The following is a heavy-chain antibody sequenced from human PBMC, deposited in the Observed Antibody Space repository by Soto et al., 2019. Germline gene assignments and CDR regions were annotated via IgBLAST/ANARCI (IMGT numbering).Heavy chain of an antibody. CDR1: GFTFSSYG. V-gene: IGHV3-30*18. D-gene: IGHD6-19*01. CDR2: ISYDGSNK. J-gene: IGHJ4*02. Sequence: QVQLVESGGGVVQPWRSLRLSCAASGFTFSSYGMHWVRQAPGKGLEWVAVISYDGSNKYYADSVKGRFTISRDNSKNTLYLQMNSLRAEDTAVYYCAKDIAVAGQRLKYYFDYWGQGTLVTVSS. CDR3: AKDIAVAGQRLKYYFDY.